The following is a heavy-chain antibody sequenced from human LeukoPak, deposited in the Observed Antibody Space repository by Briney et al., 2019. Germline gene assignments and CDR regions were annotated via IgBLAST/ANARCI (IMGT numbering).Heavy chain of an antibody. V-gene: IGHV1-69*06. J-gene: IGHJ4*02. CDR1: GGTFSSYA. Sequence: ASVKASCKASGGTFSSYAISWVRQAPGQGLEWMGGIIPIFGTANYAQKFQGRVTITADKSTSTAYMELSSLRSEDTAVYYCARAGAQGIAVADPFDYWGQGTLVTVSS. CDR2: IIPIFGTA. CDR3: ARAGAQGIAVADPFDY. D-gene: IGHD6-19*01.